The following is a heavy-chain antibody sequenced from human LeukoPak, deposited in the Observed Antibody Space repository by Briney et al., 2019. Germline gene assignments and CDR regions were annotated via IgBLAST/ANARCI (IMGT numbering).Heavy chain of an antibody. Sequence: GGSLSLSCAASGFTFSSYAMHWVCQAPGKGLEWVAVISYDETITYYADSVKGRFTNSRDNPKNTLYLQLNSLRAEDTAIYYCARDSAYYYDSGSSGPHYFDSWGQGTLVTVSS. CDR1: GFTFSSYA. CDR2: ISYDETIT. J-gene: IGHJ4*02. CDR3: ARDSAYYYDSGSSGPHYFDS. V-gene: IGHV3-30*01. D-gene: IGHD3-10*01.